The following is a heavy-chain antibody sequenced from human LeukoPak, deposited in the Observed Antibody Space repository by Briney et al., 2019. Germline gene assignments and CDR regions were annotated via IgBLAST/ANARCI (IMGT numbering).Heavy chain of an antibody. CDR2: INHSGST. CDR3: ARGLYSSSSNYYFDY. Sequence: PSETLSLTCAVCGGSFSGYYWSWIRQPPGKGLEWIGEINHSGSTNYNPSLKSRVTISVDTSKNQFSLKLSSVTAADTAVYYCARGLYSSSSNYYFDYWGQGTLVTVSS. CDR1: GGSFSGYY. D-gene: IGHD6-6*01. J-gene: IGHJ4*02. V-gene: IGHV4-34*01.